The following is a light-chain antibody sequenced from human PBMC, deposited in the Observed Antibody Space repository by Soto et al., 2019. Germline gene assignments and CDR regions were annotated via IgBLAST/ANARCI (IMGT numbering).Light chain of an antibody. Sequence: DIQMTQSPSILSASVGDRVTITCRASQSISSWLAWYQQKPGKAPNLLIHKASHLESGVPSGFSGSGSGTEFTLTIRSLQPGDFATYYCKHYNTYPWTFGQGTKVDIK. CDR1: QSISSW. CDR2: KAS. V-gene: IGKV1-5*03. J-gene: IGKJ1*01. CDR3: KHYNTYPWT.